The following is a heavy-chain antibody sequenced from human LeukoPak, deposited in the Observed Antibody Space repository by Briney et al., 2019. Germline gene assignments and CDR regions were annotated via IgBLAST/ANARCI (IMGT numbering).Heavy chain of an antibody. D-gene: IGHD4-23*01. CDR1: GYTFTSYY. CDR2: INPSGGST. V-gene: IGHV1-46*01. CDR3: ATAKFGGNSYFDY. Sequence: ASVTASCKASGYTFTSYYMHWVRQAPGQGLEWMGIINPSGGSTNYAQKFQGRVTMTRDTSTSTVYMELSSLRSEDTAVYYCATAKFGGNSYFDYWGQGTLVTVSS. J-gene: IGHJ4*02.